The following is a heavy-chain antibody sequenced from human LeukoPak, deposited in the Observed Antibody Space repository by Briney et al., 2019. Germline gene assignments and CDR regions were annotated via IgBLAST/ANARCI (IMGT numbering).Heavy chain of an antibody. J-gene: IGHJ4*02. CDR3: AKSPTIFGVVITYFDY. CDR2: ISGSGGST. V-gene: IGHV3-23*01. CDR1: GFTFSSYA. D-gene: IGHD3-3*02. Sequence: NPGGSLRLSCAASGFTFSSYAMSWVRQAPGKGLEWVSAISGSGGSTYYADSVKGRFTISRDNSKNTLYLQMNSLRAEDTAVYYCAKSPTIFGVVITYFDYWGQGTLVTVSS.